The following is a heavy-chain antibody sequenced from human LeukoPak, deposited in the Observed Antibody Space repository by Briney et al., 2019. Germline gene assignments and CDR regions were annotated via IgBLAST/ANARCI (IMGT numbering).Heavy chain of an antibody. V-gene: IGHV5-10-1*04. J-gene: IGHJ4*02. CDR3: TRHIAAAGPDY. CDR2: IDPSDSYI. CDR1: GYSYTNYW. D-gene: IGHD6-13*01. Sequence: GESLKISCKGSGYSYTNYWISWVRQMPGKGLEWMGRIDPSDSYINHSPSFQGQVTISADKSISTAYLQWSSLKASDTAIYYCTRHIAAAGPDYWGQGTLVTVSS.